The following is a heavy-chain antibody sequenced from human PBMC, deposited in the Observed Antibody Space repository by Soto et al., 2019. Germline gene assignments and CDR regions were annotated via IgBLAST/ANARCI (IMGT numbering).Heavy chain of an antibody. D-gene: IGHD3-22*01. CDR2: INVGNGFT. J-gene: IGHJ3*02. V-gene: IGHV1-3*01. CDR1: GYTFTTYP. CDR3: ARAPTYYSDSSGELI. Sequence: GASVKVSCKASGYTFTTYPMHWVRQAPGQRLEWMGCINVGNGFTKYSQTFQGRVTITRDTSANTVYMEVTSLRSEDTAVYYCARAPTYYSDSSGELIWGQGTMVTVSS.